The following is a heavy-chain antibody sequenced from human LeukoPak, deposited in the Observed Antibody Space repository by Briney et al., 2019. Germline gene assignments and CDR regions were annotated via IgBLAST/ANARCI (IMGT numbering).Heavy chain of an antibody. CDR1: GGSLSSGGYY. CDR2: IYHSGST. D-gene: IGHD5-12*01. V-gene: IGHV4-30-2*01. Sequence: SETLSLTCTVSGGSLSSGGYYWSWIRQPPGKGLEWIGYIYHSGSTYYNPSLKSRVTISVDRSKNQFSLKLSSVTAADTAVYYCARDGATKYYFDYWGQGTLVTVSS. J-gene: IGHJ4*02. CDR3: ARDGATKYYFDY.